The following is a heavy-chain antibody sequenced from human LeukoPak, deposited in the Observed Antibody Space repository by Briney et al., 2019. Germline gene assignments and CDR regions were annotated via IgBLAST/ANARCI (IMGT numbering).Heavy chain of an antibody. V-gene: IGHV3-48*03. J-gene: IGHJ4*02. CDR3: AKGDLPLLYGGAFDS. CDR2: ISSIGATI. D-gene: IGHD1-26*01. CDR1: GFTFSDYS. Sequence: GGSLRLSCAASGFTFSDYSMNWVRQATGKGLEWVSYISSIGATIYYADSVKGRFTISRDNSKNTLYLQMNSLRAEDTAVYYCAKGDLPLLYGGAFDSWGQGILVTVSS.